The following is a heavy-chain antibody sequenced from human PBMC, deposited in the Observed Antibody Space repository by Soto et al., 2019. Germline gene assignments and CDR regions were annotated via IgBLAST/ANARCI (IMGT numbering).Heavy chain of an antibody. J-gene: IGHJ4*02. CDR2: ISYDGSNK. Sequence: GGSLRLSCAASGFAFSSYGMHWVRQAPGKGLEWVAVISYDGSNKYYADSVKGRFTISRDNSKNTLYLQMNSLRAEDTAVYYCAKANDFWSGYFDYWGQGTLVTVSS. D-gene: IGHD3-3*01. CDR3: AKANDFWSGYFDY. V-gene: IGHV3-30*18. CDR1: GFAFSSYG.